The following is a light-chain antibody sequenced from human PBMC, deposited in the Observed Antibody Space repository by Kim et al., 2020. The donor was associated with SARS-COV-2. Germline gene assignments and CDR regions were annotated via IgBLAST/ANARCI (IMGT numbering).Light chain of an antibody. CDR2: EDT. CDR1: KLGEKY. CDR3: QGWDSGTVV. J-gene: IGLJ2*01. V-gene: IGLV3-1*01. Sequence: SQGQTATITCSGDKLGEKYVCWYQQKAGQSPVLVIYEDTKRASGIPERFSGSNFGNTATLTISGTQAMDEADYYCQGWDSGTVVFGGGTQLTVL.